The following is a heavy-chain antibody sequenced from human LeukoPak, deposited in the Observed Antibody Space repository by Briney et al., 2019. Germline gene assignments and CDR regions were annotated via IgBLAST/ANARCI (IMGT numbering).Heavy chain of an antibody. J-gene: IGHJ3*02. CDR2: ISSSGSTI. CDR3: ARWGTYSGSWLGGFDI. D-gene: IGHD6-13*01. Sequence: PGGSLRLSCAASGFTFSSYEMNWVRQAPGKGLEWVSYISSSGSTIYYADSVKGRFTISRDNAKKSLYLQLNSLRAEDTAVYYCARWGTYSGSWLGGFDIWGQGTRVTVSS. V-gene: IGHV3-48*03. CDR1: GFTFSSYE.